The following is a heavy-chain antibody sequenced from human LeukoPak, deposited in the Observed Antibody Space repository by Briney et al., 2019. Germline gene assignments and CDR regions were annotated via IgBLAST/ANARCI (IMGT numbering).Heavy chain of an antibody. CDR2: IYYSGST. D-gene: IGHD2-15*01. V-gene: IGHV4-31*03. J-gene: IGHJ5*02. CDR3: AGGGCSGGSCYSETYNWFGP. CDR1: GGSISSGGYY. Sequence: PSETLSLTCTVSGGSISSGGYYWSWIRQHPGKGLEWIGYIYYSGSTYYNPSLKSRVTISVDTSKNQFSLKLSSVTAADTAVYYCAGGGCSGGSCYSETYNWFGPWGQGTLVTVSS.